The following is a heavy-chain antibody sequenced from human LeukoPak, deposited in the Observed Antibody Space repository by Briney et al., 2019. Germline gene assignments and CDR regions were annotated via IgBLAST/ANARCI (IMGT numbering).Heavy chain of an antibody. CDR3: ARGGGLDV. D-gene: IGHD3-16*01. CDR2: IKQDGNEK. V-gene: IGHV3-7*03. CDR1: GFIFSSYW. J-gene: IGHJ6*02. Sequence: GGSLRLSCTASGFIFSSYWMTWVRQAPGKGLEWVANIKQDGNEKYYVDSVKGRFTISRDNAQNSLYLQMNSLRADDTAVYYCARGGGLDVWGQGATVTVSS.